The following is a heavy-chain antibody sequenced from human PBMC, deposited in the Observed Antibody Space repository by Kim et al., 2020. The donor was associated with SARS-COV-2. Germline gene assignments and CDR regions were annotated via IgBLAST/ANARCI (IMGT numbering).Heavy chain of an antibody. D-gene: IGHD6-13*01. CDR3: AKFLGYLGFDAFDI. J-gene: IGHJ3*02. Sequence: GGSLRLSCAASGFTFTNYAMSWVRQAPGKGLEWVSAISAGGVNTYYADSVKGRFTISRDNSKNSLFLQMNSLRAEDTAVYFCAKFLGYLGFDAFDIWGQGTTVTVSS. V-gene: IGHV3-23*01. CDR1: GFTFTNYA. CDR2: ISAGGVNT.